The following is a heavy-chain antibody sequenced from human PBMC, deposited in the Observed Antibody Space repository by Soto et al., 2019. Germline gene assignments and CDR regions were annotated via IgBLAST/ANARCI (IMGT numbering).Heavy chain of an antibody. CDR2: TYYRSKWYN. Sequence: PSQTLSLTCAISGDSVSSNSAAWNWIRQSPSRGLEWLGRTYYRSKWYNDYAVSVKSRITINPDTSKNQFSLQLNSVTPEDTAVYYCARVLGYCSGSSCYSPYMDVWGKGTTVTVSS. CDR3: ARVLGYCSGSSCYSPYMDV. D-gene: IGHD2-15*01. V-gene: IGHV6-1*01. CDR1: GDSVSSNSAA. J-gene: IGHJ6*03.